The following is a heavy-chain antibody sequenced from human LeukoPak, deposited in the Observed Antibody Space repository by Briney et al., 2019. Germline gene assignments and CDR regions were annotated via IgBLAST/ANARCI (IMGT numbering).Heavy chain of an antibody. CDR3: AREPRDSSSWYEGVY. Sequence: GASVKVSCKASGYTFTGYYMHWVRQAPGQGLEWMGWINPNSGGTNYAQKFQGRVTMTRDTSISTAYMELSRLRSDDTAVCYCAREPRDSSSWYEGVYWGQGTLVTVSS. V-gene: IGHV1-2*02. CDR2: INPNSGGT. J-gene: IGHJ4*02. D-gene: IGHD6-13*01. CDR1: GYTFTGYY.